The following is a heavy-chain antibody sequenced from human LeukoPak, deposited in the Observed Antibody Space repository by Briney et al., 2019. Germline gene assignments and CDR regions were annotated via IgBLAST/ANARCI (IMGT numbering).Heavy chain of an antibody. D-gene: IGHD3-22*01. Sequence: GGSLRLSCAASGFTFSSYAMHWVRQAPGKGLEWVAVISYDGSNKYYADSVKGRFTISRDNSKNTLYLQMNSLRAEDTAVYYCARGQDYYDSSGYSNAFDIWGQGTMVTVSS. J-gene: IGHJ3*02. CDR3: ARGQDYYDSSGYSNAFDI. V-gene: IGHV3-30-3*01. CDR2: ISYDGSNK. CDR1: GFTFSSYA.